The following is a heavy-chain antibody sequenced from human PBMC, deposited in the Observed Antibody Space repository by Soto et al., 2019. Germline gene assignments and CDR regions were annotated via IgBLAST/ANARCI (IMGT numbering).Heavy chain of an antibody. D-gene: IGHD1-1*01. CDR3: AKKLEMGAQFLAS. V-gene: IGHV3-13*01. CDR2: IGTAGDT. CDR1: GFTFSGFD. J-gene: IGHJ4*02. Sequence: PGGSLRLSCEASGFTFSGFDMHWVRQPTGKGLEWVSSIGTAGDTYYAVSVKGRFTISRENAKNPLSLQMNSLRAGDMAVYFCAKKLEMGAQFLASGGQGT.